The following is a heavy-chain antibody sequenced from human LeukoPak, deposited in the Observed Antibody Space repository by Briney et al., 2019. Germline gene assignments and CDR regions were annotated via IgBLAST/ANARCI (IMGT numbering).Heavy chain of an antibody. J-gene: IGHJ5*02. CDR1: CGPFRGYY. D-gene: IGHD3-10*01. V-gene: IGHV4-34*01. CDR3: ARGLRFHVGSGNWFDL. Sequence: SETLSLPCAVSCGPFRGYYWSWIRQPPGKGLAWVGEIDHSGSTNYNPSLESRLTLSVDTSKSQVSLHLNSVTAADTAVYYCARGLRFHVGSGNWFDLWGQGTLVSVSS. CDR2: IDHSGST.